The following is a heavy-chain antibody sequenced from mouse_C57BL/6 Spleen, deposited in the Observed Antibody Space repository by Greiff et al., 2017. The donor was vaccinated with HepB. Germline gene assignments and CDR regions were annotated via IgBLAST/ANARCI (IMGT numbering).Heavy chain of an antibody. CDR2: INYDGSST. Sequence: EVHLVESEGGLVQPGSSMKLSCTASGFTFSDYYMAWVRQVPEKGLEWVANINYDGSSTYYLDSLKSRFIISRDNAKNILYLQMSSLKSEDTATYYCARSTVVATGAMDYWGQGTSVTVSS. D-gene: IGHD1-1*01. CDR1: GFTFSDYY. V-gene: IGHV5-16*01. CDR3: ARSTVVATGAMDY. J-gene: IGHJ4*01.